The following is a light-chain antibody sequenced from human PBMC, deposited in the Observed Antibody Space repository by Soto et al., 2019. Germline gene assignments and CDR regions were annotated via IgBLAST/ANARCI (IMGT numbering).Light chain of an antibody. V-gene: IGKV1-6*01. CDR1: QAIENN. Sequence: AIQMTQSPSSLSASVGDRVSIACRASQAIENNLGWFQQKPGKAPKLLIYAASTLHTGVPSRFSGSGSGTDFTLTISSLQPEDFAVYYCLQNHDYPRTFGQGTQLEIK. J-gene: IGKJ2*01. CDR3: LQNHDYPRT. CDR2: AAS.